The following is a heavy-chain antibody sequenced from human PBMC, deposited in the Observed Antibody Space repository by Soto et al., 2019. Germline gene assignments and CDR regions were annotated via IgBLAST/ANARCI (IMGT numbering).Heavy chain of an antibody. Sequence: GWALRLSCAASGFTLSSYEMNWVRQAPGKGLEWVSYISSSGSTIYYADSVKGRFTISRDSAKNSLYLQMNSLRAEDTAVYYCVIEGSDSGSDYFDLCGQGTLVIGS. CDR2: ISSSGSTI. D-gene: IGHD5-12*01. V-gene: IGHV3-48*03. CDR1: GFTLSSYE. CDR3: VIEGSDSGSDYFDL. J-gene: IGHJ4*02.